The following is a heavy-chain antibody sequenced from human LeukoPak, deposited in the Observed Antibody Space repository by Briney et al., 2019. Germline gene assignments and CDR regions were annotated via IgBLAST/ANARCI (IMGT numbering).Heavy chain of an antibody. J-gene: IGHJ4*02. D-gene: IGHD6-13*01. CDR1: GFTFDDYA. Sequence: GRSLRLSCAASGFTFDDYAMHWVRQAPGKGLEWDSGISWNSGSIGYADSVKGRFTISRDNAKNSLYLQMNSLRAEDTALYYCAKGRSSSWSFDYWGQGTLVTVSS. CDR2: ISWNSGSI. V-gene: IGHV3-9*01. CDR3: AKGRSSSWSFDY.